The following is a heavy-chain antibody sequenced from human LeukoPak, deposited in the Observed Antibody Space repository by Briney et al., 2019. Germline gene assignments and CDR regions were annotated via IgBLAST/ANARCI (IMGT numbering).Heavy chain of an antibody. D-gene: IGHD6-19*01. Sequence: GGSLRLSCTASGFTFGDYAMSWVRQAPGKGLEWVGFIRSKAYGGTTEYAASVKGRFTISRDDSKSIAYLQMNSLKTEDTAVYYCTRAGVAVAGTRVDYWGQGTLVTVSS. CDR3: TRAGVAVAGTRVDY. V-gene: IGHV3-49*04. J-gene: IGHJ4*02. CDR2: IRSKAYGGTT. CDR1: GFTFGDYA.